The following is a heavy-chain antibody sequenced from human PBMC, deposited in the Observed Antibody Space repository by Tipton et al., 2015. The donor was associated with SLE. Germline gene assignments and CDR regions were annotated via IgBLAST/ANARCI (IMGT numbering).Heavy chain of an antibody. D-gene: IGHD3-3*01. CDR3: EKSAYDSPFDK. CDR1: GASIRRSDCY. V-gene: IGHV4-39*07. CDR2: IYFTGST. Sequence: TLSLTCTVSGASIRRSDCYWGWIRQPPGKGLEWIGDIYFTGSTSYNPAFKSRVTISEDTSTNEFSLRLTSVTAADTAVYYCEKSAYDSPFDKWGQGTMVTVSS. J-gene: IGHJ3*02.